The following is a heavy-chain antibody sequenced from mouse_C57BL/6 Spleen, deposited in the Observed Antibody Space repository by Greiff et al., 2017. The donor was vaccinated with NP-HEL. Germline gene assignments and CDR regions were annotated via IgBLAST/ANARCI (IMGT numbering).Heavy chain of an antibody. CDR1: GFSLTSYA. Sequence: QVQLKESGPGLVAPSQSLSITCTVSGFSLTSYAISWVRQPPGKGLEWLGVIWTGGGTNYNSALKSRLSISKDNSKSQVFLKMNSLQTDDTARYYCASHYYGSSVDWYFDVWGTGTTVTVSS. V-gene: IGHV2-9-1*01. D-gene: IGHD1-1*01. CDR2: IWTGGGT. CDR3: ASHYYGSSVDWYFDV. J-gene: IGHJ1*03.